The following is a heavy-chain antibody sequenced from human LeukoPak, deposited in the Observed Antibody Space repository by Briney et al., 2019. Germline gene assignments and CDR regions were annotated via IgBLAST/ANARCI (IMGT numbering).Heavy chain of an antibody. V-gene: IGHV4-59*01. J-gene: IGHJ1*01. Sequence: SETLSLTCTVSGGSISTYYWNWIRQPPGKGLEWIGYIYHSGSTNYNPSLQSQVTISVDTSKNQFSLNLNSVTAADTAVYYCARGGAARLHFQNWGQGTLVTVSS. D-gene: IGHD6-6*01. CDR2: IYHSGST. CDR3: ARGGAARLHFQN. CDR1: GGSISTYY.